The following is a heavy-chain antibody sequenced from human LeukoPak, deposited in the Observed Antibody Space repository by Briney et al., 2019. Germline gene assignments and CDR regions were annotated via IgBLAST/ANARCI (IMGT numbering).Heavy chain of an antibody. V-gene: IGHV4-38-2*02. CDR2: IHHSGST. CDR1: GYSISSGSY. Sequence: SESLSLTCTVSGYSISSGSYWGWIRQPPGKGLEWIGSIHHSGSTYYNPSLKSRVTLSVDTSNNQFSLKLSSVTAADTAVYYCARREVAGTFDPWGQGTLVTVSS. CDR3: ARREVAGTFDP. J-gene: IGHJ5*02. D-gene: IGHD6-19*01.